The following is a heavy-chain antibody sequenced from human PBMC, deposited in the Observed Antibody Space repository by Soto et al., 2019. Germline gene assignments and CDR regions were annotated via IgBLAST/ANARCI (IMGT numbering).Heavy chain of an antibody. CDR1: GFTFSSYA. Sequence: GGSLRLSCAASGFTFSSYAMSWVRQAPGKGLEWVSAISGSGGSTYYADSVKGRFTISRDNSKNTLYLQMNSLRAEDTAVYYCARGEGDLGSYYYYYYYMDVWGKGTTVTVSS. CDR2: ISGSGGST. J-gene: IGHJ6*03. CDR3: ARGEGDLGSYYYYYYYMDV. V-gene: IGHV3-23*01. D-gene: IGHD3-16*01.